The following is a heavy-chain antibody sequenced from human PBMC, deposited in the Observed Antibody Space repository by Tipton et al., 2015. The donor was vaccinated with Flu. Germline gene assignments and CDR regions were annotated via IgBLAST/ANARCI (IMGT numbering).Heavy chain of an antibody. CDR3: VRDPYNCNFYRWGQDV. Sequence: LRLSCTVSGGSISSGGHYWSWLRQPPGKGLECIGYIYYSGSTYYNPSLRGRLSMSIDTSANEFSLRLNSVTAADTAVYYCVRDPYNCNFYRWGQDVRGQGTSVIVSS. V-gene: IGHV4-30-4*08. CDR1: GGSISSGGHY. J-gene: IGHJ6*02. D-gene: IGHD1-7*01. CDR2: IYYSGST.